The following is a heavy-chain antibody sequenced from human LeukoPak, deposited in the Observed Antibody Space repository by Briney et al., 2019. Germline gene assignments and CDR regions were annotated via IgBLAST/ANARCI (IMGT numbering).Heavy chain of an antibody. CDR1: GFTFSSYW. CDR3: ASEYGSSWYAPHYYYGMDV. V-gene: IGHV3-74*01. Sequence: GGSLRLSCAASGFTFSSYWMHWVRQAPGKGLVWVSRINSDGSSTSYADSVKGRFTISRDNAKNTLYLQMNSLRAEDTAVYYCASEYGSSWYAPHYYYGMDVWGQGTTVTVSS. CDR2: INSDGSST. D-gene: IGHD6-13*01. J-gene: IGHJ6*02.